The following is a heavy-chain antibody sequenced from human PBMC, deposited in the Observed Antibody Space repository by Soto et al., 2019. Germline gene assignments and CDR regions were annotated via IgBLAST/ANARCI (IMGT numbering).Heavy chain of an antibody. CDR2: ISGSGGST. Sequence: GGPLRLSCAASGFTFSSYAMSWVRQAPGKGLEWVSAISGSGGSTYYADSVKGRFTISRDNSKNTLYLQMNSLRAEDTAVYYCAKHTRTVAGPYYFDYWAREPWSPSPQ. D-gene: IGHD6-19*01. J-gene: IGHJ4*02. CDR3: AKHTRTVAGPYYFDY. CDR1: GFTFSSYA. V-gene: IGHV3-23*01.